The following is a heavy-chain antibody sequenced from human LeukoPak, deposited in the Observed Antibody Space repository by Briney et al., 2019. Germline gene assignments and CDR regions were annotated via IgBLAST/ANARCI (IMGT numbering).Heavy chain of an antibody. D-gene: IGHD3-10*01. V-gene: IGHV4-38-2*02. CDR1: GYSISTSYY. J-gene: IGHJ3*02. CDR2: IYHSGNT. Sequence: SETLSLTCTVSGYSISTSYYWGWIRQPPGKGLEWIGSIYHSGNTYYNPSLKSRVTISVDTSKNLFSLKLSSVTAADTAVYYCARGLTEYGSGSSLRVGAFDIWGQGTMVTVSS. CDR3: ARGLTEYGSGSSLRVGAFDI.